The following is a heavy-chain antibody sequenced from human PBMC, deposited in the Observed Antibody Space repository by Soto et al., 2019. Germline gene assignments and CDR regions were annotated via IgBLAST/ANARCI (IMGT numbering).Heavy chain of an antibody. Sequence: PSETLSLTCTVSGGSISSSSYYWGWIRQPPGKGLEWIGSIYYSGSTYYNPSLKSRVTISVDTSKNQFSLKLSSVTAADTAVYYCARLSIAVAGTIDYWGQGTLVTVSS. D-gene: IGHD6-19*01. CDR3: ARLSIAVAGTIDY. V-gene: IGHV4-39*01. CDR1: GGSISSSSYY. CDR2: IYYSGST. J-gene: IGHJ4*02.